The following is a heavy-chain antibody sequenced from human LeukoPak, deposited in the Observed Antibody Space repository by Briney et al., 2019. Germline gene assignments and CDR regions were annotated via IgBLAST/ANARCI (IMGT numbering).Heavy chain of an antibody. CDR1: GGSISSYY. Sequence: PSETLSLTCTVSGGSISSYYWSWIRQPPGKGLEWIGYIYYSGSTNYNPSLKSRVTISLDTSKNQVSLNLRFVTAADTAVYYCARPAARGYSYGLDFWGQGTMVTVSS. D-gene: IGHD5-18*01. V-gene: IGHV4-59*01. J-gene: IGHJ3*01. CDR3: ARPAARGYSYGLDF. CDR2: IYYSGST.